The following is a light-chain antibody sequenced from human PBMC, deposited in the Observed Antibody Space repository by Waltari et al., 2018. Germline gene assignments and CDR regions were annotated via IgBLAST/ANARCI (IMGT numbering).Light chain of an antibody. CDR3: ALYYGNARWV. Sequence: QTVVTQEPSLTVSPGGTVTLTCTPTTWAVISTYYPNWFQQKPGQAPTSLIYDTNKRHFGTPARFSGSLLGGKAALTLSRALPEDEADYYCALYYGNARWVFGGGTKLTVL. J-gene: IGLJ3*02. V-gene: IGLV7-43*01. CDR2: DTN. CDR1: TWAVISTYY.